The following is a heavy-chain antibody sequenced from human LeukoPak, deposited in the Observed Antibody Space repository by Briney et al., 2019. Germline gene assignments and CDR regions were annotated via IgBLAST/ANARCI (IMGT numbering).Heavy chain of an antibody. Sequence: ASVKVSCKASGGTFSSYAISWVRQAPGQGLEWMGGIIPIFGTANYAQKFQGRVTITADESTSTAYMELGSLRSEDTAVYYCWGGGWKKPFDYWGQGTLVTVSS. CDR1: GGTFSSYA. CDR2: IIPIFGTA. D-gene: IGHD2-21*01. J-gene: IGHJ4*02. V-gene: IGHV1-69*13. CDR3: WGGGWKKPFDY.